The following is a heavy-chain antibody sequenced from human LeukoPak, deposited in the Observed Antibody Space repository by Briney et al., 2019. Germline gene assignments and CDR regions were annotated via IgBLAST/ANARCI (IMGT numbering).Heavy chain of an antibody. CDR2: INPNSGGT. Sequence: ASVKVSCKASGYTFTGYYMHWVRQAPGQGLEWMGWINPNSGGTNYAQKFQGRVTMTRDTSISTAYMELSRLRSDDTAVYYCARGKNVLLWFGTEGFAFDIWGQGTMVTVSS. CDR1: GYTFTGYY. D-gene: IGHD3-10*01. CDR3: ARGKNVLLWFGTEGFAFDI. V-gene: IGHV1-2*02. J-gene: IGHJ3*02.